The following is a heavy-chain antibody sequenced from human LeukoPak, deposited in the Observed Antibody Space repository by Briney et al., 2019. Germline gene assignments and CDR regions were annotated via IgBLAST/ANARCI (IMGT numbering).Heavy chain of an antibody. V-gene: IGHV3-23*01. J-gene: IGHJ2*01. D-gene: IGHD4-17*01. CDR1: GFTFSNLA. CDR3: VKDNYADYAAGGVDWYFDL. CDR2: ISGSGGGT. Sequence: GGSLRLSCAASGFTFSNLAMGWVRQAPGKGLAWVSGISGSGGGTYYVDSVRGRFTISRDNSKNTLFLDMNNMRADDTAVYFCVKDNYADYAAGGVDWYFDLWGRGTLVTVSS.